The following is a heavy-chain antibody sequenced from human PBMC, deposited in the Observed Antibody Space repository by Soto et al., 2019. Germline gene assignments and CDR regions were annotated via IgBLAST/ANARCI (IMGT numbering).Heavy chain of an antibody. CDR3: TPMAVTPPPP. V-gene: IGHV3-15*07. CDR2: IKSGSSVGAT. Sequence: EGHLVESGGGLVKPGGSLRLSCVASGFVFNGAWMNWVRQAPGTGLEWVGRIKSGSSVGATDYAAPVRGRFTISREYSKNTVIPEKSSLEPEDSAVYYCTPMAVTPPPPWGQGTLVTVSS. J-gene: IGHJ5*02. D-gene: IGHD2-21*02. CDR1: GFVFNGAW.